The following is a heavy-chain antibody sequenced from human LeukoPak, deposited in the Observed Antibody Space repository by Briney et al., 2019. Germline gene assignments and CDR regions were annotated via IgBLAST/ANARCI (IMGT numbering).Heavy chain of an antibody. CDR2: IYYSGST. V-gene: IGHV4-31*03. Sequence: SQTLSLTCTVSGGSINSGGYYWSWIRQHPGKGLEWIGYIYYSGSTYYNLSLKSRVTISIDTSKDHFSLKVTSVTAADTAIYYCARDSGTSGLSLDYWGQGTLVTVSS. J-gene: IGHJ4*02. CDR3: ARDSGTSGLSLDY. CDR1: GGSINSGGYY. D-gene: IGHD3-22*01.